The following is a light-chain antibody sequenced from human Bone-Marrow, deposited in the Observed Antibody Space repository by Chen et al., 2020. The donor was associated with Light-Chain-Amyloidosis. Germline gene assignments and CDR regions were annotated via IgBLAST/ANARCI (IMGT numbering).Light chain of an antibody. V-gene: IGKV1-39*01. CDR3: QQTYNAPG. J-gene: IGKJ3*01. Sequence: IQMTQSSSPLSASVGDRVTMTCRANQSISNYLNWYQQRPGKAPKLLIHSASTLQSGVPSRFSGSGFGTDFTLTISSLQPEDFVSYYCQQTYNAPGFGPGTKVDI. CDR1: QSISNY. CDR2: SAS.